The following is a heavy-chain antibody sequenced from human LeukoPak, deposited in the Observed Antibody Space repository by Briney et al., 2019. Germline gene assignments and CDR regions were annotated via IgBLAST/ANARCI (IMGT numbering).Heavy chain of an antibody. CDR3: ARGRFRFGDY. CDR2: INHSGST. V-gene: IGHV4-34*01. D-gene: IGHD3-10*01. Sequence: PSETLSLTCAVYGGSFSGYYWCWLRPPPGKGLEWIGEINHSGSTNYNPSLKSRVTISVDTSKNQFSLKLSSVTAADTAVYYCARGRFRFGDYWGQGTLVTVSS. CDR1: GGSFSGYY. J-gene: IGHJ4*02.